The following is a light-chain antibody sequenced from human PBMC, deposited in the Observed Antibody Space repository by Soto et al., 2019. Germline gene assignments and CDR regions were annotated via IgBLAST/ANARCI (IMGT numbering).Light chain of an antibody. Sequence: IKSTQSPSTLSASVGDRVTITCRASPSISIWLAWYQQKPGKAPKNLIYKASSLESGVPSRFSGSGSGTEFTLTISSLQPDDFATYYCQQYSTYTPWTFGQGTMVDIK. CDR3: QQYSTYTPWT. CDR2: KAS. CDR1: PSISIW. V-gene: IGKV1-5*03. J-gene: IGKJ1*01.